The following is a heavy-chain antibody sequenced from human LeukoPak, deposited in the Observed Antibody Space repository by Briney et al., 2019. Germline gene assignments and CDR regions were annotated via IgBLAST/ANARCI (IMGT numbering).Heavy chain of an antibody. CDR1: AFSFSSYG. CDR2: ISGSGGST. J-gene: IGHJ4*02. Sequence: GGSLRLSCAASAFSFSSYGMRWVRQAPGKGLEWVSAISGSGGSTYYADSVKGRFTISRDNSKNTLYLQMNSLRAEDTAVYYCAKDAPVNIVVVPAANSWGQGTLVTVSS. CDR3: AKDAPVNIVVVPAANS. D-gene: IGHD2-2*01. V-gene: IGHV3-23*01.